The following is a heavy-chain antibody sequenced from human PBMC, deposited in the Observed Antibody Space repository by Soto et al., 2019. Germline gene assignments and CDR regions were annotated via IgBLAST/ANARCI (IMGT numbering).Heavy chain of an antibody. CDR2: INAGNGNT. CDR1: GYTFTSYA. CDR3: ATLRQWRGGYGMDV. V-gene: IGHV1-3*01. Sequence: VKVSCKASGYTFTSYAMHWVRQAPGQRLEWMGWINAGNGNTKYSQKFQGRVTITRDTSASTAYMELSSLRSEDTAVYYCATLRQWRGGYGMDVWGQGTTVTVSS. D-gene: IGHD6-19*01. J-gene: IGHJ6*02.